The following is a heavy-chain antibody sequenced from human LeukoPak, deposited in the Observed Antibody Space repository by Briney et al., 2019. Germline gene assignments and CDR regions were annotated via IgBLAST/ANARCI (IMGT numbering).Heavy chain of an antibody. V-gene: IGHV1-3*01. Sequence: ASVKVSCKASGYTFTSYAMHWVRQAPGQRLEWMGWINAGNGNTKYSQKFQGRVTITRDTSASTAYMGLSSLRSEDTAVYYCARDRDYGDYVLFDYWGQGTLVTVSS. CDR1: GYTFTSYA. D-gene: IGHD4-17*01. CDR2: INAGNGNT. CDR3: ARDRDYGDYVLFDY. J-gene: IGHJ4*02.